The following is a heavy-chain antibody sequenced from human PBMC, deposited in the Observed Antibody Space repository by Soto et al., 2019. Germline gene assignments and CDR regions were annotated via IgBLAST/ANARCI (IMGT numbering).Heavy chain of an antibody. CDR3: ASRTAMIQGGDNNWFDP. CDR2: ISGSGGST. CDR1: GFTFSSYA. Sequence: GGSLRLSCAASGFTFSSYAMSWVRQAPGKGLEWVSAISGSGGSTYYAESVKGRLTISRDNSKNTLYLQMNSQRAEDTAVYYCASRTAMIQGGDNNWFDPWGQGTLVTVSS. V-gene: IGHV3-23*01. J-gene: IGHJ5*02. D-gene: IGHD5-18*01.